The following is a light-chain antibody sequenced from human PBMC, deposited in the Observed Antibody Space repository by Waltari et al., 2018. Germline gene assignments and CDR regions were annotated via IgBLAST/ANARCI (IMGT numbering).Light chain of an antibody. Sequence: DIKMTQSPSTLSASLEKTFTITCRASQSIRSWLAWYQQKPGKAPKLLIYKASSLQSGVPSRFSGSGSGTDFTLTISSLQPDDLATYYCQQYSTNPWTFGQGTKVEIK. J-gene: IGKJ1*01. CDR3: QQYSTNPWT. CDR2: KAS. V-gene: IGKV1-5*03. CDR1: QSIRSW.